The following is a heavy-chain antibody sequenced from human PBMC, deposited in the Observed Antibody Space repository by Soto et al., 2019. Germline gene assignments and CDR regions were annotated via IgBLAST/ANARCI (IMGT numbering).Heavy chain of an antibody. Sequence: ASVKVSCKASGYTFTSYYMHWLRQSAGQGLEWMAMINPSGGRTKYAQIFQGRVTLTRDTSTGTVDMELSSLTSEDTAIYYCARGPSCGGDCYLFDYWGQGTQVTVSS. D-gene: IGHD2-21*02. CDR2: INPSGGRT. CDR3: ARGPSCGGDCYLFDY. CDR1: GYTFTSYY. J-gene: IGHJ4*02. V-gene: IGHV1-46*01.